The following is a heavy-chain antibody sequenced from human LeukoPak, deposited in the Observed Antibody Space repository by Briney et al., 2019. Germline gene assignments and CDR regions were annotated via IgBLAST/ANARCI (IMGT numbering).Heavy chain of an antibody. Sequence: SETLSLTCTVSGASFNSDDQCWNWIRQSPGKGLEWIGSIHPSGMLYNNPSLESRVTMSRDTSKNQFSLNLNSVTAADTAVHFCSRGLDSRKLGYWGQGILVTVSS. CDR2: IHPSGML. V-gene: IGHV4-31*03. J-gene: IGHJ4*02. CDR1: GASFNSDDQC. CDR3: SRGLDSRKLGY. D-gene: IGHD3-22*01.